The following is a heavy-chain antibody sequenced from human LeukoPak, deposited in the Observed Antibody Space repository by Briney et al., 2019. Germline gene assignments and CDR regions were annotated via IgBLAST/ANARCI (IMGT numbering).Heavy chain of an antibody. CDR3: AKDGRYYYDSSGYPLYSSFDY. Sequence: PGGSLRLSCAASGFTFDDYGMSWVRQAPGKGLEWVSGINWNGGSTGYADSVKGRFTISRDNAKNSLYLQMNSLRAEDTAVYYCAKDGRYYYDSSGYPLYSSFDYWGQGTLVTVSS. V-gene: IGHV3-20*04. J-gene: IGHJ4*02. CDR1: GFTFDDYG. D-gene: IGHD3-22*01. CDR2: INWNGGST.